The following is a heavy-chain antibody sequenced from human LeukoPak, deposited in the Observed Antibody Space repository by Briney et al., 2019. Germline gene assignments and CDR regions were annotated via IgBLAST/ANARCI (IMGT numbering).Heavy chain of an antibody. CDR1: GYSISSGYY. Sequence: SETLSLTCTVSGYSISSGYYWGWIRRPPGKGRGGIGSIYHSGSTYYNPSLKSRVTISVDTSKNQFSLKLSSVTAADTAVYYCAGVDCSSTSCYKAWFDPWGQGTLVTVSS. CDR2: IYHSGST. J-gene: IGHJ5*02. V-gene: IGHV4-38-2*02. CDR3: AGVDCSSTSCYKAWFDP. D-gene: IGHD2-2*01.